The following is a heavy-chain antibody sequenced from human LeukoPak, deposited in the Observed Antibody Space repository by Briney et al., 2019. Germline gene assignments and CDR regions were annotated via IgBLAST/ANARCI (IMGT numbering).Heavy chain of an antibody. V-gene: IGHV3-48*01. CDR1: GFTFSSYS. CDR3: ARGLVVAD. D-gene: IGHD3-22*01. CDR2: ISSSSSTI. Sequence: VQPGGSLRLSCAASGFTFSSYSMNWVRQAPGKGLEWVSYISSSSSTIYYADSVKGRFPISRDNAKNSLYLQMNSLRAEDTAVYYCARGLVVADWGQGTLVTVSS. J-gene: IGHJ4*02.